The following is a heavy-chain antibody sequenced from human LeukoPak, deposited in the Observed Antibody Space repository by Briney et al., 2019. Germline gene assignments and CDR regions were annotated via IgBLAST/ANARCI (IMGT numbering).Heavy chain of an antibody. J-gene: IGHJ4*02. Sequence: SETLSLTCTVSGGSIRGYYWSWIRQPPGKGLEWIGYIYYSGSTNYNPSLKSRVTISVDTSKNQFSLKLNSVTAADTALYYCARHELRYSHTFDFWGQGTLVTVSS. CDR2: IYYSGST. CDR3: ARHELRYSHTFDF. CDR1: GGSIRGYY. V-gene: IGHV4-59*08. D-gene: IGHD5-18*01.